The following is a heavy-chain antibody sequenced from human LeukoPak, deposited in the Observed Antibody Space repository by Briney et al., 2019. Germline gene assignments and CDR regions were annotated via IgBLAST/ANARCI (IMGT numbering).Heavy chain of an antibody. CDR3: ARRRIAAAGMAFDP. CDR2: INPNSGGT. Sequence: ASVKVSCKASGYTFTGYYMHWVRQAPGQGLEWMGWINPNSGGTNYAQKFQGRVTMTRDTSISTAYMELSSLRSEDTAVYYCARRRIAAAGMAFDPWGQGTLVTVSS. CDR1: GYTFTGYY. J-gene: IGHJ5*02. V-gene: IGHV1-2*02. D-gene: IGHD6-13*01.